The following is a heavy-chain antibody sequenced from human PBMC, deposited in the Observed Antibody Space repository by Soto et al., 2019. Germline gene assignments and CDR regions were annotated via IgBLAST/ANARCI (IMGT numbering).Heavy chain of an antibody. CDR2: ISSSSSTI. V-gene: IGHV3-48*01. Sequence: EVQLVESGGGLVQPGGSLRLSCAASGFTFSSYSMNWVRQAPGKGLEWVSYISSSSSTIYYADSVKGRFTISRDNAKNSLYLQMNSLSAEDTAVYYCARDCSSTRCYAFDYWGQGTLVTVSS. J-gene: IGHJ4*02. CDR1: GFTFSSYS. D-gene: IGHD2-2*01. CDR3: ARDCSSTRCYAFDY.